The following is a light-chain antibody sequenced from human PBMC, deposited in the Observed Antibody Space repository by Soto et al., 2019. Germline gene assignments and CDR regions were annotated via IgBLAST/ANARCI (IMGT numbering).Light chain of an antibody. CDR2: GAS. CDR3: HQYSSSRRT. V-gene: IGKV3-20*01. J-gene: IGKJ1*01. Sequence: LAPRGRVTLSCRASQSVSSNFLAWYQQKPGQAPRLLIYGASNRAAGIPDRFSGSGSGTDFTLTISRLEPEDFAVYYCHQYSSSRRTFGQGTKVEIK. CDR1: QSVSSNF.